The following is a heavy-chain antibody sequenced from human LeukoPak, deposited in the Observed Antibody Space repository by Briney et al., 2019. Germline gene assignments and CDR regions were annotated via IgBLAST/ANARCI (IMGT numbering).Heavy chain of an antibody. Sequence: GGSLRLSCAASGFTFSSYAMSWVRQAPGKGLEWVSSSGENTRYADSVKGRFTISRDNSKNTLDLQMNGLRAEDTAVYYCAKSWRYYDSSNYYAFDIWGQGTMVTVSS. CDR1: GFTFSSYA. D-gene: IGHD3-22*01. V-gene: IGHV3-23*01. CDR3: AKSWRYYDSSNYYAFDI. J-gene: IGHJ3*02. CDR2: SGENT.